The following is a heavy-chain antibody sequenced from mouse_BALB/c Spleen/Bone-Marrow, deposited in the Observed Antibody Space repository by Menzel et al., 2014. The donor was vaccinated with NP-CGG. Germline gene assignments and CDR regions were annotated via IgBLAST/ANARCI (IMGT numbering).Heavy chain of an antibody. Sequence: EVQGVESGGGLVQPGGSRKLSCAASGFTFSSFGMHWVRQAPEKGLEWVAYISSGSSTIYYADTVKGRFTISRDNPKNPLFLQMTSLRSEDTAMYYCASVSAWFAYWGQGTLVTVSA. J-gene: IGHJ3*01. CDR1: GFTFSSFG. CDR2: ISSGSSTI. CDR3: ASVSAWFAY. D-gene: IGHD3-1*01. V-gene: IGHV5-17*02.